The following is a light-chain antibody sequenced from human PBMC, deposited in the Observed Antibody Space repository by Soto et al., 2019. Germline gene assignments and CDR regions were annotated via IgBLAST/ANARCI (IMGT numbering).Light chain of an antibody. CDR3: QQYNSYSWT. J-gene: IGKJ1*01. CDR1: QSISSW. V-gene: IGKV1-5*03. CDR2: KGS. Sequence: DMQMTQSPSTLSASVGDRVTITCRASQSISSWLAWYQQKPGKAPKLLIYKGSSLESGVPSRFSGSGSGTEFTLTISSLQPDDFATYYCQQYNSYSWTVGQGTKVEIK.